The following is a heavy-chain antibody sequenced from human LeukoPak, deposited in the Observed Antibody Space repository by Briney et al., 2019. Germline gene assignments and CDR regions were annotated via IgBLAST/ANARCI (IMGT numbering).Heavy chain of an antibody. CDR2: ISVDGERT. CDR3: AQGYLSGWYPY. J-gene: IGHJ4*02. Sequence: AGGSQRLSCAVYGFSVSSFGMSWVRQAPGRGLEWLSAISVDGERTYYADSAKGRFFISRDTSKNTLDLQLSSLRGDDTAVYYCAQGYLSGWYPYWGQGSLVTVSS. CDR1: GFSVSSFG. V-gene: IGHV3-23*01. D-gene: IGHD6-19*01.